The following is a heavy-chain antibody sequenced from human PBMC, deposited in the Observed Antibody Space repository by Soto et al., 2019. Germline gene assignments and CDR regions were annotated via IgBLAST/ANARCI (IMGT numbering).Heavy chain of an antibody. D-gene: IGHD2-15*01. J-gene: IGHJ6*02. CDR3: AKGHFRGGYSVDA. Sequence: EVQLLDSGGGLVQPGGSLRLSCSASGFTFSTNAMSWVRQAPGKGLEWVSAISDDGGATYYADSVEGRFTISRDNSKKTLYLQMNSLRAEDAAVYFCAKGHFRGGYSVDAWGQGTTVTVSS. CDR2: ISDDGGAT. V-gene: IGHV3-23*01. CDR1: GFTFSTNA.